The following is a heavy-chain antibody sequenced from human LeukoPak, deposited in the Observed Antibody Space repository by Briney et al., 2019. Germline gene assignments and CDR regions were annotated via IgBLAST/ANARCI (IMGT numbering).Heavy chain of an antibody. J-gene: IGHJ3*02. D-gene: IGHD3-9*01. CDR3: AKLRYFAVDDAFDI. Sequence: PGGSLRLSCAASGFTFSSYWMHWVRQAPGKGLVWVSRISDDGGHTFHADSVKGRFAMSRDNSKNTLYLQMNSLRAEDTAVYYCAKLRYFAVDDAFDIWGQGTMVTVSS. V-gene: IGHV3-74*01. CDR2: ISDDGGHT. CDR1: GFTFSSYW.